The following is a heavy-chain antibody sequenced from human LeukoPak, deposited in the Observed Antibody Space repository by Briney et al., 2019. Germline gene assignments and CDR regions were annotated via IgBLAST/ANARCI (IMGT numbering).Heavy chain of an antibody. CDR2: INPNSGGT. J-gene: IGHJ4*02. CDR3: ARDLRSIWFWELSLDY. D-gene: IGHD3-10*01. Sequence: ASVKVSCKASGYTFTAYYMHWVRQAPGQGLEWMGWINPNSGGTNYAQKFQGRVTMTRDTSISTAYMELSRLRSDDTAVYYCARDLRSIWFWELSLDYSGQGTLVTVSS. CDR1: GYTFTAYY. V-gene: IGHV1-2*02.